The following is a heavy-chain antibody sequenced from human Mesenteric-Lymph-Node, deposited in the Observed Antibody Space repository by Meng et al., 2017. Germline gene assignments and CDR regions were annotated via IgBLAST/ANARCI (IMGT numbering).Heavy chain of an antibody. Sequence: GESLKISCAASGFTFSSYGMHWVRQAPGKGLEWVAVIWYDGSNKYYADSVKGRFTISRDNAKNKNSLYLQMNSLRAEDTALYYCARDWYRDYYYYGMDVWGQGTTVTVSS. D-gene: IGHD6-13*01. CDR3: ARDWYRDYYYYGMDV. CDR1: GFTFSSYG. J-gene: IGHJ6*02. CDR2: IWYDGSNK. V-gene: IGHV3-33*01.